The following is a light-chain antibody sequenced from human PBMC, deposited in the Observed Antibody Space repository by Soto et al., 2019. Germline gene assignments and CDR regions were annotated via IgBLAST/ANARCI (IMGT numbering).Light chain of an antibody. CDR1: QSVSSY. J-gene: IGKJ2*01. V-gene: IGKV3-11*01. CDR2: DTS. Sequence: EIVLTQSPATLSLSPGERATLSCRASQSVSSYLAWYQQKSGQAPRLLIYDTSNRATGIPARFNGSGSRTDFTLTITSLEPKDFAVYYCKQRTNWPPYTFGQGTKLEIK. CDR3: KQRTNWPPYT.